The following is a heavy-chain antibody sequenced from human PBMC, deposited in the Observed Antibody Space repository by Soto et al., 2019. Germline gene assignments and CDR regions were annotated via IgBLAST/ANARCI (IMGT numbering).Heavy chain of an antibody. CDR1: GYTFTSYD. CDR2: MNPNSGNT. D-gene: IGHD2-21*01. Sequence: QVQLVQSGAEVKKPGASVKVSCKASGYTFTSYDINWVRQATGQGLEWMGWMNPNSGNTGYAQKFQGRVTMTRNTSISTAYMELSSLRSEDTAVYYCARAPAYCGGDCYPYYYYYYMDVWGKGTTVTVSS. V-gene: IGHV1-8*01. J-gene: IGHJ6*03. CDR3: ARAPAYCGGDCYPYYYYYYMDV.